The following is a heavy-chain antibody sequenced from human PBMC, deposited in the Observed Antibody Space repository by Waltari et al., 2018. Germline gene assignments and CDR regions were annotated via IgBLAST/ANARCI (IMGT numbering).Heavy chain of an antibody. J-gene: IGHJ3*02. D-gene: IGHD1-26*01. CDR2: IYYSGST. Sequence: QVQLQESGPGLVKPSETLSLTCTVSGGSISSHYWSWIRQPPGKGLEWIGYIYYSGSTNYNPSLKSRVTISVDTSKNQFSLKLSSVTAADTAVYYCARGLTWVGATRAMDAFDIWGQGTMVTVSS. CDR1: GGSISSHY. CDR3: ARGLTWVGATRAMDAFDI. V-gene: IGHV4-59*11.